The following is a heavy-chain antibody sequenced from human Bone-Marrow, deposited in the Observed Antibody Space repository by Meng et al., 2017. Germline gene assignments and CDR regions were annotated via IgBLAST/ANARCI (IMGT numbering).Heavy chain of an antibody. CDR3: ARGGNRDGYNRLDY. D-gene: IGHD5-24*01. Sequence: SETLSLTCAVSGYSISSGYYWGWIRQPPGKGMEWIGSIYHSGSTYYNPSLKSRVTISVDTSKNQFSLKLSSVTAADTAVYYCARGGNRDGYNRLDYWGQGNLVNVSS. J-gene: IGHJ4*02. V-gene: IGHV4-38-2*01. CDR1: GYSISSGYY. CDR2: IYHSGST.